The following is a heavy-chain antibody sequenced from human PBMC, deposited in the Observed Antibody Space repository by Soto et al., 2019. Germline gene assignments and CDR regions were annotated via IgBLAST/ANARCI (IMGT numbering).Heavy chain of an antibody. D-gene: IGHD3-10*01. CDR3: PRDHPIVRRRSWFDT. CDR1: GFTFSSYW. CDR2: IKQDGSEK. J-gene: IGHJ5*02. V-gene: IGHV3-7*01. Sequence: GGSLRLSCAASGFTFSSYWMSWVRQAPGKGLEWVANIKQDGSEKYYVDSVKGRFTISRDNAKNSLYLQMNSLRAEDTAVYYCPRDHPIVRRRSWFDTWGQGTLVTVSS.